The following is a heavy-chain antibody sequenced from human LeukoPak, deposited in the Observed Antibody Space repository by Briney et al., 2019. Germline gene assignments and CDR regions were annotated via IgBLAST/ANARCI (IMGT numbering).Heavy chain of an antibody. CDR1: GYTFTSYD. CDR3: ARGTADSSGYYISVFDY. Sequence: GASVKVSCKASGYTFTSYDINWVRQATGQGLEWMGWMNPNSGNTGYAQKFQGRVTMTRNTSISTAYMELSSLRSEDTAVYYCARGTADSSGYYISVFDYWGQGTLVTVSS. V-gene: IGHV1-8*01. J-gene: IGHJ4*02. D-gene: IGHD3-22*01. CDR2: MNPNSGNT.